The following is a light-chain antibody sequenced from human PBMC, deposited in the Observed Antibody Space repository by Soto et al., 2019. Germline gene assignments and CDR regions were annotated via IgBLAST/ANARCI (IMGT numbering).Light chain of an antibody. CDR2: GAS. Sequence: EIVLTQSPGTLSLSPGERATLSCRASQSVSSSYLAWYQQKPGQAPRLLIYGASSRATGIPARFSGRGSGKEVSLTISRLLSADFAVYYCQQYDTSPQMFGQGTQVDIK. CDR3: QQYDTSPQM. CDR1: QSVSSSY. J-gene: IGKJ1*01. V-gene: IGKV3-20*01.